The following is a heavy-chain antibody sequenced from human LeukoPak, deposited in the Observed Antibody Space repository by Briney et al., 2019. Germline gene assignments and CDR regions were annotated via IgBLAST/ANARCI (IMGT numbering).Heavy chain of an antibody. J-gene: IGHJ5*02. CDR1: GDSVSSNSAA. D-gene: IGHD6-6*01. Sequence: SQTLSLTCAISGDSVSSNSAAWTWIRQSPSRGLEWLGRTYYRSKWYNDYAVSVKSRITINPDTSKNQFSLKLSSVTAADAAVYCCARRVAARRGWFDPWGQGTLVTVSS. CDR3: ARRVAARRGWFDP. V-gene: IGHV6-1*01. CDR2: TYYRSKWYN.